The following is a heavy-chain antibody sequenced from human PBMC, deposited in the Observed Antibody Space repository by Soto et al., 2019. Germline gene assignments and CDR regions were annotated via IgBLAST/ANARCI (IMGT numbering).Heavy chain of an antibody. Sequence: QLQLLQSGAEVKKPGSSVKVSCKASGCTFSNFAINWVRQAPGQGLEWMGGIIPVFGKAKYAQKFQGRVQFTADESSSTAYMEVNSLTSEDTAVYYCARGSPTTVTTWFDPWGQGTLVTVSS. D-gene: IGHD4-17*01. CDR3: ARGSPTTVTTWFDP. J-gene: IGHJ5*02. CDR1: GCTFSNFA. CDR2: IIPVFGKA. V-gene: IGHV1-69*01.